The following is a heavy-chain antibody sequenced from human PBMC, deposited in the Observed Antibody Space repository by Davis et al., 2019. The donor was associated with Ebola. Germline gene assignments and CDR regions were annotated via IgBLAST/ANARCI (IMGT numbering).Heavy chain of an antibody. Sequence: PSETLSLTCTVSGGSISSSSYYWGWIRQPPGKGLEWIGSIYYSGSTYYNPSLKSRVTISVDTSKNQFSLKLSSVTAADTAVYYCARLERLRWSFDLWGRGTLVTVSS. J-gene: IGHJ2*01. V-gene: IGHV4-39*01. CDR3: ARLERLRWSFDL. CDR1: GGSISSSSYY. CDR2: IYYSGST. D-gene: IGHD4-23*01.